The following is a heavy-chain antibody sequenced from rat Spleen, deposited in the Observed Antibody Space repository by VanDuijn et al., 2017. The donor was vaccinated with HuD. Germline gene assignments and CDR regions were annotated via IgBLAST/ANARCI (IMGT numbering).Heavy chain of an antibody. Sequence: EVQLAESGGGLVQPGRSLKLSCAVSGFTFSDYYMAWVRQAPKKGLEWVATISTSGSRTYYRDSVKGRFTISRDNAKNTLYLQLNSLQSEDTAIYYCARQNWPYYFDYWGQGVMVTVSS. V-gene: IGHV5-7*01. CDR2: ISTSGSRT. CDR1: GFTFSDYY. CDR3: ARQNWPYYFDY. J-gene: IGHJ2*01. D-gene: IGHD5-1*01.